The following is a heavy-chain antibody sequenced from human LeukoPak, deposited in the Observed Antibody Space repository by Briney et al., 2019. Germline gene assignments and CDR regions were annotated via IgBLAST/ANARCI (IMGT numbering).Heavy chain of an antibody. CDR1: GGSISSSSYY. V-gene: IGHV4-39*07. Sequence: PSETLSLTCTVSGGSISSSSYYWGWIRQPPGKGLEWIGSIYYSGSTYYNPSLKSRVTISVDTSKNQFSLKLSSVTAADTAVYYCARGGVVVPAATPASRFLRFDPWGQGTLVTVSS. J-gene: IGHJ5*02. D-gene: IGHD2-2*02. CDR2: IYYSGST. CDR3: ARGGVVVPAATPASRFLRFDP.